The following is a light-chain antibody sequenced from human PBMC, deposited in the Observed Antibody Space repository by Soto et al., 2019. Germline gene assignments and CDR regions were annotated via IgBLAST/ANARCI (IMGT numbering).Light chain of an antibody. CDR1: SSNIGAGYD. CDR3: QSFESSLSAVV. V-gene: IGLV1-40*01. Sequence: QSVLTQPPSVSGAPGQRVTISCNGSSSNIGAGYDVHWYLQVPGTAPKLLIYGNGNRPSGVPDRFSGSKSGTSASLAITGLQAEDEADYYCQSFESSLSAVVFGGGTKLTVL. CDR2: GNG. J-gene: IGLJ2*01.